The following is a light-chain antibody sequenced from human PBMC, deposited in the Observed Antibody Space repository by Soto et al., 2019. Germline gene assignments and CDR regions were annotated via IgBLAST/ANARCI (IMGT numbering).Light chain of an antibody. V-gene: IGKV1-5*01. J-gene: IGKJ1*01. CDR1: ESITNR. CDR3: QQYGGMWA. CDR2: DAS. Sequence: DIQMTQSPPTLSASVGDRVTITCRASESITNRLAWYQQRPGKAPKVLIYDASNLESGVPSRFSGSGFGTEFILTISSLQPDDFATYCCQQYGGMWACGQGNKVDIK.